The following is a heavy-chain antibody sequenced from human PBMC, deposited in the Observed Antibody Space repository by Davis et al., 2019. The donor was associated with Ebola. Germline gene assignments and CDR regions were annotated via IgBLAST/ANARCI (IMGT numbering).Heavy chain of an antibody. CDR1: GFTFSSHV. V-gene: IGHV3-53*01. D-gene: IGHD3-3*01. J-gene: IGHJ4*02. Sequence: PGGSLRLSCAASGFTFSSHVMSWVRQAPGKGLEWVSVIYAHGATYYADSVKGRFTISRDSSKNTLYLHMNSLRAEDTAVYFCARDGIGENYFDDWGQGTLVSVSS. CDR2: IYAHGAT. CDR3: ARDGIGENYFDD.